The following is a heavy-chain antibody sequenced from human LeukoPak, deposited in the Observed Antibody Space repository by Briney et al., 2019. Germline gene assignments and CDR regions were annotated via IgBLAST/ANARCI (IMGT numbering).Heavy chain of an antibody. Sequence: SETLSLTCDVSGYSISSGYYWGWIRQPPGKGLEWIASMYHSGSTYYNPSLKTRVTISVDTSKNQFSLMLTSVTAADTAVYYCARARYYDILTGHYYYYMDVWGKGTTVTVSS. CDR3: ARARYYDILTGHYYYYMDV. J-gene: IGHJ6*03. V-gene: IGHV4-38-2*01. D-gene: IGHD3-9*01. CDR2: MYHSGST. CDR1: GYSISSGYY.